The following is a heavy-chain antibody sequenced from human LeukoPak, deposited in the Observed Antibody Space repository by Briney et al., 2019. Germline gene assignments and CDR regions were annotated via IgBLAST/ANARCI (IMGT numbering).Heavy chain of an antibody. D-gene: IGHD3-10*01. CDR1: GGSISSGGYS. Sequence: SQTLSLTCAVSGGSISSGGYSWSWIRQPPGKGLEWIGYIYHSGSTYYNPSLKSRVTISVDRSKNQFSLKLSSVTAADTAVYYCASPYGSGSYYKYYFDYWGQGALVTVSS. CDR2: IYHSGST. CDR3: ASPYGSGSYYKYYFDY. V-gene: IGHV4-30-2*01. J-gene: IGHJ4*02.